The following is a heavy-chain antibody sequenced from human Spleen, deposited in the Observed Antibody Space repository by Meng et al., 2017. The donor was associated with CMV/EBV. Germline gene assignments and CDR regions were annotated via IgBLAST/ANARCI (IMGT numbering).Heavy chain of an antibody. Sequence: QVQLQQWGAGLLKPSEXLSLTCAVYGGSFSGYYWSWIRQPPGKGLEWIGEINHSGSTNYNPSLKSRVTISVDTSKNQFSLKLSSVTAADTAVYYCARRYGASAYNWFDPWGQGTLVTVSS. CDR3: ARRYGASAYNWFDP. J-gene: IGHJ5*02. D-gene: IGHD4-17*01. CDR1: GGSFSGYY. V-gene: IGHV4-34*01. CDR2: INHSGST.